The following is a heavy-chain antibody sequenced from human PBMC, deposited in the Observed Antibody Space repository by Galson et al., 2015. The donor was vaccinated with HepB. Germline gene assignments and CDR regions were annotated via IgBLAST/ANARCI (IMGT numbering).Heavy chain of an antibody. CDR1: GYTFAGYY. D-gene: IGHD3-10*01. J-gene: IGHJ4*02. Sequence: SVKVSCKASGYTFAGYYMHWVRQAPGQGLEWMGRINPNSGGTNYAQKFQGRVTMTRDTSISTAYMELSRLRSDDTAVYYCASWGFYGSGSYYGYWGQGTLVTVSS. CDR3: ASWGFYGSGSYYGY. V-gene: IGHV1-2*06. CDR2: INPNSGGT.